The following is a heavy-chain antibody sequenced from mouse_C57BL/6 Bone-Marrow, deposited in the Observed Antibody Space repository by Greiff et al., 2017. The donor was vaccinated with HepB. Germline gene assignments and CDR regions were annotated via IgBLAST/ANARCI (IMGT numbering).Heavy chain of an antibody. Sequence: VQLQQPGAELVRPGTSVKLSCKASGYTFTSYWMHWVKQRPGQGLEWIGVIDPSDSYTNYNQKFKGKATLTVDTSSSTAYMQLSSLTSEDSAVYYCARRYYGSSWAYWGQGTLVTVSA. CDR3: ARRYYGSSWAY. D-gene: IGHD1-1*01. V-gene: IGHV1-59*01. CDR2: IDPSDSYT. CDR1: GYTFTSYW. J-gene: IGHJ3*01.